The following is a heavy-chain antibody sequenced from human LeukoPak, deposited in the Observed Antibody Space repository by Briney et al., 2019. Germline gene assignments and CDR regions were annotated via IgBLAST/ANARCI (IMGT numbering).Heavy chain of an antibody. V-gene: IGHV3-30-3*01. J-gene: IGHJ6*02. CDR1: GLTFSKCA. CDR3: TTTSRRGYYAMDV. CDR2: ISYDGRSK. Sequence: PGGSLRLSCAASGLTFSKCAMHWVRQAPGKGLEWVAVISYDGRSKYYADSVKGRSTISRDNSKSTLYLEMNSLRPEDTAMYYCTTTSRRGYYAMDVWGQGTTVTVSS.